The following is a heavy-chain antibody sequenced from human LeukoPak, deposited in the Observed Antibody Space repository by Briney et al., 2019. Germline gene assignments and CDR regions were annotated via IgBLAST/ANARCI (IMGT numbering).Heavy chain of an antibody. J-gene: IGHJ4*02. Sequence: SVKVSCKASGGTFSSYAISWVRQAPGQGLEWMGGIIPILGTANYAQKFQGRVTITADESTSTAYMELSRLRSEDTAVYYCARVPYSYGPFDYWGQGTLVTVSS. CDR1: GGTFSSYA. D-gene: IGHD5-18*01. V-gene: IGHV1-69*01. CDR3: ARVPYSYGPFDY. CDR2: IIPILGTA.